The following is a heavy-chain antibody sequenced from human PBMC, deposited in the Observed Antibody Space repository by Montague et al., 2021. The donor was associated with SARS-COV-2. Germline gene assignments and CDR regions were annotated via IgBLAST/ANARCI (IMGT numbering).Heavy chain of an antibody. J-gene: IGHJ6*02. D-gene: IGHD3-10*01. CDR2: INHSANT. CDR3: ASGIYPSGSYYNRYYYGLNI. Sequence: ETLSLTCAVYGGSLSGYYWSWIRQPPAKGLEWIGEINHSANTKYNPSLKSPVTISIDTSKNQFSLKMTSVTAADTATYYCASGIYPSGSYYNRYYYGLNIWGPGTTVIVSS. V-gene: IGHV4-34*01. CDR1: GGSLSGYY.